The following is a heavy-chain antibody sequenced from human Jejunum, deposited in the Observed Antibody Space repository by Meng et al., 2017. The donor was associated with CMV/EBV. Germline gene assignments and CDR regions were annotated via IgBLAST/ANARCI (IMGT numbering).Heavy chain of an antibody. CDR1: GYFFTSFF. Sequence: QVQLVPSWAEVKKPGASVTISCKASGYFFTSFFIHWVRQAPGQGLEWMGWINPENGDTNLAPKFQGRVTMTRDTAISTAYMELSRLRSDDTAFYYCARDSGYDAAWGQGTLVTVSS. J-gene: IGHJ5*02. CDR2: INPENGDT. D-gene: IGHD5-12*01. CDR3: ARDSGYDAA. V-gene: IGHV1-2*02.